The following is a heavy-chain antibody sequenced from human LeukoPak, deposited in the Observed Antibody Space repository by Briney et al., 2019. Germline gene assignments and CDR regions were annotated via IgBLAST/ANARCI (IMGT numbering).Heavy chain of an antibody. J-gene: IGHJ4*02. V-gene: IGHV3-74*01. CDR2: INSGGDDT. CDR1: GFTFSTYW. Sequence: QPGGSLRLSCAASGFTFSTYWMHWVRQAPGKGLVWVSLINSGGDDTRYADSVKGRFTISRDNSKNTLYLQMNSLRAEDTAVYYCARAGVYYDSSGYYALDYWGQGTLVTVSS. D-gene: IGHD3-22*01. CDR3: ARAGVYYDSSGYYALDY.